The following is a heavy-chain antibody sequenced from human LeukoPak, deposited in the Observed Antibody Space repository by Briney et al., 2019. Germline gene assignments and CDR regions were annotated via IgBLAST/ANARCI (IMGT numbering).Heavy chain of an antibody. CDR1: GFTFSSYW. D-gene: IGHD3-10*01. Sequence: GGSLRLSCAASGFTFSSYWMNWVRQAPGKGLECVANIKQDGSEKSYVDSVLGRFTVSRDNAKNSLILQMNSLRAEDTAVYYCARDATGSSFYDYWGQGTLVTVSS. V-gene: IGHV3-7*01. CDR3: ARDATGSSFYDY. J-gene: IGHJ4*02. CDR2: IKQDGSEK.